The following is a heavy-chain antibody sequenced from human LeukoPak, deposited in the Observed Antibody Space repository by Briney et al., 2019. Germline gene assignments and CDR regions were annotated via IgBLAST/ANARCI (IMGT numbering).Heavy chain of an antibody. J-gene: IGHJ4*02. CDR1: GFTFSSYE. CDR3: AGGRNYYGSGSFSY. V-gene: IGHV3-48*03. Sequence: GGSLRLSCAASGFTFSSYEMNWVRQAPGKGLEWVSYISSSGSTIYYADSVKGRFTISRDNAKNSLYLQMNSLRAEDTAVYYCAGGRNYYGSGSFSYWGQGTLVTVSS. CDR2: ISSSGSTI. D-gene: IGHD3-10*01.